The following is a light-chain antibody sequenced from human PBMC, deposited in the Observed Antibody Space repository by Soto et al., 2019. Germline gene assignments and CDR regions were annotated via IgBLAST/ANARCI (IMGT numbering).Light chain of an antibody. CDR1: SSDVGSYNY. CDR3: SSYTTSRPRV. CDR2: DVS. V-gene: IGLV2-14*01. J-gene: IGLJ3*02. Sequence: QSALTQPASVSVSPGQSITISCTGTSSDVGSYNYVSWYQQHPAKAPKLMIYDVSNRPSGVSNRFSGSKSGNTASLTISGLQSEDAANYCCSSYTTSRPRVFGGGTKLTVL.